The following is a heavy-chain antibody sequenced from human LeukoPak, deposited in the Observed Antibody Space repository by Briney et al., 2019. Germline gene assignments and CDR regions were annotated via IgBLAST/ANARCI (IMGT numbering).Heavy chain of an antibody. V-gene: IGHV3-23*01. CDR1: GFSFSSFA. CDR3: TKDPNGDYVGAFDP. CDR2: INGGHYPT. J-gene: IGHJ5*02. D-gene: IGHD4-17*01. Sequence: GGSLRLSCAASGFSFSSFAVTWVRQAPGKGLEWVSSINGGHYPTYNTDSVKGRFTISRDNSRNTLYLQMNSLRADDTAVCYCTKDPNGDYVGAFDPWGQGTLVTVSS.